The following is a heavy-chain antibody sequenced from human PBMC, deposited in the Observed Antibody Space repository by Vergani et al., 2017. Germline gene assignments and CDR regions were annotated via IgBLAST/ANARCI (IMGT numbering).Heavy chain of an antibody. J-gene: IGHJ4*02. CDR3: ERDPGPLPYDSLTGYPYYFDY. D-gene: IGHD3-9*01. Sequence: EVQLVESGGGLVKPGGSLKLSWEASGFPFSSYGMNGVPQAPGKGLEWVSSISGSSSYIYYADAVKGRFPISRENAKNSLYRQMNSLRAEDTAVYYCERDPGPLPYDSLTGYPYYFDYWGQGTLVTVSS. CDR1: GFPFSSYG. V-gene: IGHV3-21*01. CDR2: ISGSSSYI.